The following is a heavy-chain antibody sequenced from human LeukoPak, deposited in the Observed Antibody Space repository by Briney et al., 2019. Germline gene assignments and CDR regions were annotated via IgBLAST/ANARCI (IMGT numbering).Heavy chain of an antibody. CDR2: IYSGGST. D-gene: IGHD4-23*01. J-gene: IGHJ3*02. CDR3: ARFMGTTVVTPGNGAFDI. V-gene: IGHV3-53*01. CDR1: GVTFNNYI. Sequence: PGGSLRLSCTVFGVTFNNYILHWVRQAPGKGLEWVSVIYSGGSTYYADSVRGRFTISRDNPKNTLYLQMNSLRAEDTAMYYCARFMGTTVVTPGNGAFDIWGQGTMVTVSS.